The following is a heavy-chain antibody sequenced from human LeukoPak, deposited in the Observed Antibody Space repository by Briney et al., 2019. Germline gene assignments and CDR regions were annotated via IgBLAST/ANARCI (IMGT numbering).Heavy chain of an antibody. CDR2: IAFDGGVK. V-gene: IGHV3-30*03. Sequence: GGSLRLPCVTSTFPYNNYGIQCLRRAPGKGLEGVVVIAFDGGVKHYENAVKGRFVLFRDEYKNTLYLQMNNLIVDDTAVYYCVREATWGQWYFDHWGQGTPVTVSS. J-gene: IGHJ4*02. D-gene: IGHD6-19*01. CDR1: TFPYNNYG. CDR3: VREATWGQWYFDH.